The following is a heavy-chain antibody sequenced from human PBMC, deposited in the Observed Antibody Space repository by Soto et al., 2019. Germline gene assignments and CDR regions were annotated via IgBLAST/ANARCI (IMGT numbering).Heavy chain of an antibody. CDR2: IYYTGST. CDR3: AEQRSPYSDSDP. J-gene: IGHJ4*02. CDR1: RGSINNEF. V-gene: IGHV4-59*08. Sequence: SETLALTCTVSRGSINNEFWTCIRHSPGKALEWIGYIYYTGSTNYNPSLTSRVSISLDTSKSQLSLKLTSVSAADTAMYYCAEQRSPYSDSDPWRRGPLVSV. D-gene: IGHD1-26*01.